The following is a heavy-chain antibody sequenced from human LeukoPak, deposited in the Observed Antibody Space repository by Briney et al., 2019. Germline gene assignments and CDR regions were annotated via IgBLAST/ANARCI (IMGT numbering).Heavy chain of an antibody. Sequence: QPGRSLRLSCAASGFTFTNYGMHWVRQAPGKGLEWVAVISYGGNNKYYADSVKGRFTISRDNSKNTLYLQMNSLRAEDTAVYYCAKDPGSYYVYWGQGTLVTVSS. D-gene: IGHD1-26*01. V-gene: IGHV3-30*18. CDR2: ISYGGNNK. CDR3: AKDPGSYYVY. CDR1: GFTFTNYG. J-gene: IGHJ4*02.